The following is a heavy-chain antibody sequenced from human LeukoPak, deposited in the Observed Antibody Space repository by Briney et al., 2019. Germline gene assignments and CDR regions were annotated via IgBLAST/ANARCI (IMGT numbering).Heavy chain of an antibody. D-gene: IGHD3-10*01. CDR2: IKQDGSEK. CDR1: GFTFSSYW. CDR3: ARDSVGYYYYSGTPDY. J-gene: IGHJ4*02. V-gene: IGHV3-7*01. Sequence: PGGSLRLSCAASGFTFSSYWMSWVRQAPGKGLEWVANIKQDGSEKYYVDSVKGRFTISRDNAKNSLYLQMNSLRAEDTAVYYCARDSVGYYYYSGTPDYWGPGTLVTVSS.